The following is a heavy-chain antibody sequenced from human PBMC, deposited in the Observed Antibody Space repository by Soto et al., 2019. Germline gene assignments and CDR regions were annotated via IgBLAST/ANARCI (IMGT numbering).Heavy chain of an antibody. V-gene: IGHV1-58*01. J-gene: IGHJ3*02. D-gene: IGHD2-15*01. CDR2: IIVGNGQT. Sequence: SVKVSCKPSGFTFSNSAVQWVRQARGQRLEWIGWIIVGNGQTKSAQNLQERMIITRDMSTSTAYMELSSLRSEDTAVYYCAAELYSGGSCCTFDIWGQGTMVTVSS. CDR3: AAELYSGGSCCTFDI. CDR1: GFTFSNSA.